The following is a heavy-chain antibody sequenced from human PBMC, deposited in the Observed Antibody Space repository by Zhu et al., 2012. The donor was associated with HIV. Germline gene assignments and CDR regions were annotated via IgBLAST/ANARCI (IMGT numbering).Heavy chain of an antibody. V-gene: IGHV4-30-4*01. D-gene: IGHD5-18*01. Sequence: QVQLQESGPGLVKPSQTLSLTCNVSGASISSGDYYWSWIRQPPGKGLEWIGYIYNSGTTYSNPSLKSRVTILLDTSKNQFSLKLNSVTAADTAVHYCARVGYTHRTFDPWGPGTLISVSS. CDR3: ARVGYTHRTFDP. J-gene: IGHJ5*02. CDR1: GASISSGDYY. CDR2: IYNSGTT.